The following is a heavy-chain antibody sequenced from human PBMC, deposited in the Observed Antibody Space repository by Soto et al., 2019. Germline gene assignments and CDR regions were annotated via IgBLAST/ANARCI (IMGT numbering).Heavy chain of an antibody. CDR1: GDTFSSYA. D-gene: IGHD2-2*01. CDR2: IIPIFGTA. J-gene: IGHJ4*02. CDR3: ARGVVPAAKEEYYFDY. V-gene: IGHV1-69*01. Sequence: QVQLVQSGAEVKKPGSSVKVSCKASGDTFSSYAISWVRQAPGQGLEWMGGIIPIFGTANYAQKFQGRVTITADEATSTAYTDLSSLRSEDTAVYYCARGVVPAAKEEYYFDYWGQGTLVTVSS.